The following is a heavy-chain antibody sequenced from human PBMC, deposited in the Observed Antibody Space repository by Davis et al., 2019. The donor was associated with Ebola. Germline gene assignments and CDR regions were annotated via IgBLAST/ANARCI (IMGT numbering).Heavy chain of an antibody. CDR1: GYTFTRYG. Sequence: AASVKVSCKASGYTFTRYGITWVRQAPGQGLEWMAWISAYNGKTNYAQKFQGRVTMTTDTPTSTAYMELRSLRSDDTAVYYCARDIAMIRGGWFDHWGQGTLVSVSS. CDR3: ARDIAMIRGGWFDH. CDR2: ISAYNGKT. V-gene: IGHV1-18*01. J-gene: IGHJ5*02. D-gene: IGHD3-16*01.